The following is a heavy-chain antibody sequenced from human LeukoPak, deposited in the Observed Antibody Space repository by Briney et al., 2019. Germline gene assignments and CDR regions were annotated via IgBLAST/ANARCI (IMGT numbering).Heavy chain of an antibody. D-gene: IGHD3-3*01. J-gene: IGHJ4*02. V-gene: IGHV3-30*03. CDR1: GFTFSRHG. CDR3: ARDRAWNYFDY. CDR2: ISNDGSRK. Sequence: GGSLRLSCAPSGFTFSRHGMHWVRQAPGKGLEWVAIISNDGSRKYYAHSVEGRFAISRDNSKNTLYLQMDSLRAEDTAVYYCARDRAWNYFDYWGQGTLVTVSS.